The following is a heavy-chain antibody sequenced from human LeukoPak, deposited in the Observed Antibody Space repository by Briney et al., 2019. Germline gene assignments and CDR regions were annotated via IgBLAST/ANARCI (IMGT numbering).Heavy chain of an antibody. D-gene: IGHD3-3*01. J-gene: IGHJ4*02. V-gene: IGHV3-30*03. CDR1: GFTFSRHG. CDR3: ARDRAWNYFDY. CDR2: ISNDGSRK. Sequence: GGSLRLSCAPSGFTFSRHGMHWVRQAPGKGLEWVAIISNDGSRKYYAHSVEGRFAISRDNSKNTLYLQMDSLRAEDTAVYYCARDRAWNYFDYWGQGTLVTVSS.